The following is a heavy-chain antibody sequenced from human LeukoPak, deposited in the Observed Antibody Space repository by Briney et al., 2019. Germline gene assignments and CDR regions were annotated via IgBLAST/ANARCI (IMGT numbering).Heavy chain of an antibody. D-gene: IGHD2-2*02. J-gene: IGHJ4*02. CDR3: ARDARDIVVVPAAIRGSYYFDY. Sequence: SETLSLTCTVSGGSISSSSYYWGWIRQPPGKGLEGIGSIYYSGSTYYNPSLKSRVTISVDTSKNQFSLKLSSVTAADTAVYYCARDARDIVVVPAAIRGSYYFDYWGQGTLVTVSS. CDR2: IYYSGST. CDR1: GGSISSSSYY. V-gene: IGHV4-39*07.